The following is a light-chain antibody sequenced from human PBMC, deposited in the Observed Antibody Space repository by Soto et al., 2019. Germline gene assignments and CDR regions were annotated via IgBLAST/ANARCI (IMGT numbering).Light chain of an antibody. Sequence: SALTQPASVSGSPGQSITISCTGTSSDVGYYNYVSWYQQHPGKAPKLMIYDVRNRPSGVSNRFSGSKSGNTASLTISGLQADDEADYSCSSYTSSSTYVFGTGTKVTVL. V-gene: IGLV2-14*03. CDR1: SSDVGYYNY. CDR3: SSYTSSSTYV. J-gene: IGLJ1*01. CDR2: DVR.